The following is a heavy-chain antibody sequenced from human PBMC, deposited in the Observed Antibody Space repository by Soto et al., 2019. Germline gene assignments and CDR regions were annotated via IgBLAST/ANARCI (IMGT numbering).Heavy chain of an antibody. D-gene: IGHD6-13*01. CDR3: AKAYGGYSSFDY. Sequence: GGSLRLSCAASGFTFDDYAMHWVRQAPGKGLEWVSGISWNSGSIGYADSVKGRFTISRDNAKNSLYLQMHSLRAEDTALCYCAKAYGGYSSFDYWGQGTLVTVSS. CDR1: GFTFDDYA. CDR2: ISWNSGSI. V-gene: IGHV3-9*01. J-gene: IGHJ4*02.